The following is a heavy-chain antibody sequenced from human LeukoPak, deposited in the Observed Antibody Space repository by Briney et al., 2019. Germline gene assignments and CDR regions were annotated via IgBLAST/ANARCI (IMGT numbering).Heavy chain of an antibody. Sequence: PSETLSLTCTVSGGSISSYYWNWIRQPPGKGLEWIAYIHQSGITVSNPSLKSRLTLSLDASKNQFSLRLTSVTVADTAVYYCARDLEYCSTTSCFTWGQGTLVTVPS. CDR3: ARDLEYCSTTSCFT. D-gene: IGHD2-2*01. V-gene: IGHV4-59*12. J-gene: IGHJ5*02. CDR2: IHQSGIT. CDR1: GGSISSYY.